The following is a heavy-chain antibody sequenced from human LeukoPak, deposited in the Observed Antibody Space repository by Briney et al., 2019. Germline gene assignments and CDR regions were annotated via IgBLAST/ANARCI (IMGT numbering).Heavy chain of an antibody. CDR1: GFTFSSYW. V-gene: IGHV3-7*02. D-gene: IGHD2-2*01. CDR3: AKGGCSSTTCYLANP. CDR2: IKQDGSEK. J-gene: IGHJ5*02. Sequence: GGSLRLSCVASGFTFSSYWMSWVRQAPGKGLEWVANIKQDGSEKYYVDSVKGRFTISRDNAKNTLYLQMNSLTAEDTALYYCAKGGCSSTTCYLANPWGQGTLVTVSS.